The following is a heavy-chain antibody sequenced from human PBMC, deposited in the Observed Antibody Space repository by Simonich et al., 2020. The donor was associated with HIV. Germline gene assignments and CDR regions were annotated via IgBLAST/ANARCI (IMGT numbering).Heavy chain of an antibody. CDR3: ARRRQLVPLEY. Sequence: QVQLQQWGAGLLKPSETLSLTCAVYGGSFSGHYWCWIRQTPGKGLEWIGESDHTGVTSHKPSLKGRVTISVDKSTYQFALTLRSVTAADRAIYYCARRRQLVPLEYWGQGTLVTVSS. CDR2: SDHTGVT. V-gene: IGHV4-34*01. J-gene: IGHJ4*02. D-gene: IGHD6-13*01. CDR1: GGSFSGHY.